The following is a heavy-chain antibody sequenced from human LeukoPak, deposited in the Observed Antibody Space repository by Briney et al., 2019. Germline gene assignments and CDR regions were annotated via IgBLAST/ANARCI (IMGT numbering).Heavy chain of an antibody. CDR1: GFMFSTYW. CDR3: AREREISTYYMDV. CDR2: IKQDGSEK. D-gene: IGHD2/OR15-2a*01. J-gene: IGHJ6*03. V-gene: IGHV3-7*01. Sequence: QPGGSLRLSCAASGFMFSTYWMSWVRQAPGKGLEWVANIKQDGSEKYYVDSMKGRFTISRDNAKNSLYLQMNSLRAEDTAVYYCAREREISTYYMDVWGKGTTVTVSS.